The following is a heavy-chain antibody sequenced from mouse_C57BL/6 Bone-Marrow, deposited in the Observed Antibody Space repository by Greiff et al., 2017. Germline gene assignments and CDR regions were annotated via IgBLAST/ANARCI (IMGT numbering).Heavy chain of an antibody. CDR3: ASVFITTVVATYY. CDR1: GFTFSSYG. J-gene: IGHJ2*01. Sequence: EVMLVESGGDLVKPGGSLKLSCAASGFTFSSYGMSWVRPTPAKRLGWVATISSGGSYTYSPDSVQGRVTISRDNAKNTLYPQMSSLKSEDTAMYYCASVFITTVVATYYWGQVTTLTVSS. CDR2: ISSGGSYT. V-gene: IGHV5-6*01. D-gene: IGHD1-1*01.